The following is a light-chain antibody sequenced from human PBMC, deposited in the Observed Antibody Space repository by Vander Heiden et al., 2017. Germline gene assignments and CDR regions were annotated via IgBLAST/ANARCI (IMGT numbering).Light chain of an antibody. CDR1: SSDVGGYNY. Sequence: QSALIQPPSASGSPGQSIIISCTGTSSDVGGYNYVAWYRQHPGKAPRLMIYEVSKRPSGVPDRFSGSKSGNTASLTVSGLQAEDEADYYCSSYAGSNNVVFGGGTKLTVL. J-gene: IGLJ2*01. V-gene: IGLV2-8*01. CDR2: EVS. CDR3: SSYAGSNNVV.